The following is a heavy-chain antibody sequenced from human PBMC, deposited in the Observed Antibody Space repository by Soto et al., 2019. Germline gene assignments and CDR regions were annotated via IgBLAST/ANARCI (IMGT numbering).Heavy chain of an antibody. V-gene: IGHV1-69*01. CDR1: GGTFGSYA. D-gene: IGHD2-2*01. J-gene: IGHJ6*02. Sequence: QVQLVQSGAEVKKPGSSVKVSCKASGGTFGSYAISWVRQAPGQGLEWMGGIIPIPGTANYAQKFQGRVTIAADESTSTASMELSSLRSEDTAVYYCARSQGSSTSLEIYYYYYYGMEVWGHGTTVTVSS. CDR3: ARSQGSSTSLEIYYYYYYGMEV. CDR2: IIPIPGTA.